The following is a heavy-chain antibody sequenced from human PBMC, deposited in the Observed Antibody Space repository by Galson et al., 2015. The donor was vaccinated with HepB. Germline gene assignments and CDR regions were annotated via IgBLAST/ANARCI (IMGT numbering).Heavy chain of an antibody. V-gene: IGHV3-33*01. Sequence: SLRLSCAASGFAFSRYGIHWVRQAPGKGLEWVALIWSNGNKEIYVDSVKGRFTISRDNSRNIVFLQMNSLRVDDAAVYYCAREMAIAAPAAFDFWGQGTLVTVSS. J-gene: IGHJ4*02. CDR2: IWSNGNKE. CDR3: AREMAIAAPAAFDF. D-gene: IGHD6-25*01. CDR1: GFAFSRYG.